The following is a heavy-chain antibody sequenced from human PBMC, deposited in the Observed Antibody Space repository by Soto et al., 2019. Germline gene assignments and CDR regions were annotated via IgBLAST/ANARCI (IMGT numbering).Heavy chain of an antibody. V-gene: IGHV4-39*01. J-gene: IGHJ5*02. CDR2: IYYSGST. CDR3: ARPKTIGAAAGKGWFDP. Sequence: SETLSLTCTVSGGSISSSSYYWGWIRQPPGRGLEWIGSIYYSGSTYYNPSLKSRVTISVDTSKNQFSLKLSSVTAADTAVYYCARPKTIGAAAGKGWFDPWGRGTLVTVSS. CDR1: GGSISSSSYY. D-gene: IGHD6-13*01.